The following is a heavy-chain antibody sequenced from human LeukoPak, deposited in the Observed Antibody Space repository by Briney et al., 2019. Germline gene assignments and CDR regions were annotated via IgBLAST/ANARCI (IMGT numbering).Heavy chain of an antibody. J-gene: IGHJ4*02. CDR2: ISVSVANT. CDR1: GFTFSNYA. Sequence: GGTLRLSCAASGFTFSNYAMIWVRQAPGKGLEWVSGISVSVANTYYADSVKGRFTISRDNSKNTLYLQINSLRPGYTAMYYCAKGPYYNLLTGYPTRYPIDYWGQGTLVTVSS. D-gene: IGHD3-9*01. V-gene: IGHV3-23*01. CDR3: AKGPYYNLLTGYPTRYPIDY.